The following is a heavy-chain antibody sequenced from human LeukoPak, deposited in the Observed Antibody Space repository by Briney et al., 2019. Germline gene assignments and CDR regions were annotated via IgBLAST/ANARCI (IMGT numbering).Heavy chain of an antibody. CDR2: ISSSGSTI. V-gene: IGHV3-11*01. Sequence: GGSLRLSCSASGFTFSTYWMSWVRQAPGKGLEWVSYISSSGSTIYYADSVKGRFTISRDNAKNSLYLQMNSLRAEDTAVYYCARAPNPGTGYWGQGTLVTVSS. CDR3: ARAPNPGTGY. CDR1: GFTFSTYW. J-gene: IGHJ4*02. D-gene: IGHD6-13*01.